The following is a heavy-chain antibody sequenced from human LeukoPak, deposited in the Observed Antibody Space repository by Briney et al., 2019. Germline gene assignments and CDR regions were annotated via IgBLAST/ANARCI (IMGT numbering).Heavy chain of an antibody. V-gene: IGHV1-2*02. CDR3: ARVFEGYCSGGSCYPSYYYYGMDV. CDR1: GYTFTGYY. D-gene: IGHD2-15*01. Sequence: ASVKVSCKASGYTFTGYYMHWVRQAPGQGLEWMGWINPNIGGTNYAQKFQGRVTMTRDTSISTAYMELSRLRSDDTAVYYCARVFEGYCSGGSCYPSYYYYGMDVWGQGTTVTVSS. CDR2: INPNIGGT. J-gene: IGHJ6*02.